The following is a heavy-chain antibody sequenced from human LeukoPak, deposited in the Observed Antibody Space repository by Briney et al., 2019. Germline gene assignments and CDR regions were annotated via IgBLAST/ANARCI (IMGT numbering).Heavy chain of an antibody. V-gene: IGHV3-7*01. J-gene: IGHJ4*02. Sequence: PGGSLRLSCAASGNAFSDSFMAWVRQAPGKGLEWGAEISPDGSGSSYVDSVAGRFTISRDNSKNALYLQMNSLRVEETAVYYCARDFSYRQFDYWGLGTLVTVSS. CDR3: ARDFSYRQFDY. CDR2: ISPDGSGS. CDR1: GNAFSDSF. D-gene: IGHD2/OR15-2a*01.